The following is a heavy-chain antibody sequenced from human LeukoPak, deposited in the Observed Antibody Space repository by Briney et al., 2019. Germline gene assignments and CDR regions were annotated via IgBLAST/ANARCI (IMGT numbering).Heavy chain of an antibody. J-gene: IGHJ4*02. Sequence: GGSLRLSCATSGFTFSSYPMCWVRQAPGKGLESVLGISSNGDSTYYANSVKGRFTISRDNSKNTLYLQMGSLRAEDMAVYYCARGTTRGSDYWGQGTLVTVSS. CDR1: GFTFSSYP. V-gene: IGHV3-64*01. CDR3: ARGTTRGSDY. D-gene: IGHD1-1*01. CDR2: ISSNGDST.